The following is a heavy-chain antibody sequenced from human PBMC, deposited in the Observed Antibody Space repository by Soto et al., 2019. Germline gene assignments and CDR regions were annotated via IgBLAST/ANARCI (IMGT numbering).Heavy chain of an antibody. J-gene: IGHJ4*02. CDR2: IKSKNDGGAA. CDR3: VEGWNDF. V-gene: IGHV3-15*01. D-gene: IGHD1-1*01. CDR1: GFMFSSAW. Sequence: EVQVVESGGDLVEPGGSLRLSCVTSGFMFSSAWMRWVRQGPGKGLEWVARIKSKNDGGAADYAAPVNGRFSISRDDLKSTVYLQMNSLRAEDTALYYCVEGWNDFWGQGTLVTVSS.